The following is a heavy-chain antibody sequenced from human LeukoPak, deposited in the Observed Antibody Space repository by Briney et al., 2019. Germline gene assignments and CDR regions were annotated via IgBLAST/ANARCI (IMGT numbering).Heavy chain of an antibody. Sequence: VASVKVSCKASGYTFTSYYMHWVRQAPGQGLEWMGWINPNSGGTNYAQKFQGRVTMTRDTSISTAYMELGRLRSDDTAVYYCARDHEEDSSGQNWFDPWGQGTLVTVSS. CDR2: INPNSGGT. CDR1: GYTFTSYY. V-gene: IGHV1-2*02. D-gene: IGHD6-19*01. CDR3: ARDHEEDSSGQNWFDP. J-gene: IGHJ5*02.